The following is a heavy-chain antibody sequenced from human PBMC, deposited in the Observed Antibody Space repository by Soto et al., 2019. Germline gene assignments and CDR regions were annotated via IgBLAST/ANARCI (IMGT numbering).Heavy chain of an antibody. V-gene: IGHV4-34*01. D-gene: IGHD3-10*01. CDR3: ARGMHVLLWLGEFQP. CDR1: GGSFSGYY. CDR2: INHSGST. Sequence: PSETLSLTCAVYGGSFSGYYWSWIRQPPGKGLEWIGEINHSGSTNYNPSLKSRVTISVDTSKNQFSLKLSSVTAADTAVYYCARGMHVLLWLGEFQPWGQGTLVTVSS. J-gene: IGHJ5*02.